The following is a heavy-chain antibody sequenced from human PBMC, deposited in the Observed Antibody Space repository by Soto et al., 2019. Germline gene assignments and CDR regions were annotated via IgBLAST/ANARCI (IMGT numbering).Heavy chain of an antibody. V-gene: IGHV3-30*18. Sequence: QVQLVESGGGVVQPGKSVRLSCAASGFIFSSYGMHWVRQAPGKGLEWVALISYDGSDTFYADSVKGRFTISRDNSNNTLYLQMNSLTAEDTAVYYCAKDHQAGYWGQGILVTVSS. CDR2: ISYDGSDT. D-gene: IGHD2-2*01. CDR1: GFIFSSYG. J-gene: IGHJ4*02. CDR3: AKDHQAGY.